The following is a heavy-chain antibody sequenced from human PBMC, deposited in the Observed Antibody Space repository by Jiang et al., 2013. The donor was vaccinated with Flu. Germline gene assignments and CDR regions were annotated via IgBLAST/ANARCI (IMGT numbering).Heavy chain of an antibody. Sequence: ESGGGVVQPGRSLRLSCAASGFTFSSYAMHWVRQAPGKGLEWVAVISYDGSNKYYADSVKGRFTISRDNSKNTLYLQMNSLRAEDTAVYYCARPPYDSSGYYQHWGQGTLVTVSS. D-gene: IGHD3-22*01. V-gene: IGHV3-30-3*01. CDR2: ISYDGSNK. J-gene: IGHJ1*01. CDR3: ARPPYDSSGYYQH. CDR1: GFTFSSYA.